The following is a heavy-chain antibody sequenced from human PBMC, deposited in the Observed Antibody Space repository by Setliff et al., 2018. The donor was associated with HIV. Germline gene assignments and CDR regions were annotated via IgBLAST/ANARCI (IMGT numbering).Heavy chain of an antibody. CDR2: IYWNDDE. V-gene: IGHV2-5*01. Sequence: SGPTLVNPTQTLTLTCTFSGFSLSTSGVGVGWIRQPPGKALEWLALIYWNDDERYSPSLRSRLTITKDTSKNQVVLIMTNMDPVDTATYYCAHSKCCTYGVCYGDAFDIWGQGTMVTVSS. CDR3: AHSKCCTYGVCYGDAFDI. CDR1: GFSLSTSGVG. D-gene: IGHD2-8*01. J-gene: IGHJ3*02.